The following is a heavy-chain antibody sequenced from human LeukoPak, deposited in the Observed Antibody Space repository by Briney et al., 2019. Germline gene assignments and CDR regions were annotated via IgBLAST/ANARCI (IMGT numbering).Heavy chain of an antibody. J-gene: IGHJ3*02. V-gene: IGHV4-59*08. CDR3: ARGLRAAAALDAFDI. CDR2: IYSSGTT. CDR1: GGSMTNFY. D-gene: IGHD6-13*01. Sequence: SETLSLTCTVSGGSMTNFYWTWIRQPPGKGLEWIGYIYSSGTTNYNPSLKSRVTISVDTSKSQFSLELSSVTAADTAVYYCARGLRAAAALDAFDIWGQGTMVTVSS.